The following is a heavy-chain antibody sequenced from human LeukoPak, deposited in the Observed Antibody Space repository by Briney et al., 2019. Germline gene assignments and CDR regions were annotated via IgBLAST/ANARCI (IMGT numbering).Heavy chain of an antibody. J-gene: IGHJ4*02. CDR1: GGSISSGNYY. CDR3: ARQVHPYTSSWPYHFDY. CDR2: VFHSGNT. Sequence: SETLSLTCSVSGGSISSGNYYWGWMRQPPGKGLEWIGSVFHSGNTYYNPSLKSRVTIFVDTSKNQFSLRLTSVTAADTAVYYCARQVHPYTSSWPYHFDYWGQGTLVTVSS. V-gene: IGHV4-39*01. D-gene: IGHD6-13*01.